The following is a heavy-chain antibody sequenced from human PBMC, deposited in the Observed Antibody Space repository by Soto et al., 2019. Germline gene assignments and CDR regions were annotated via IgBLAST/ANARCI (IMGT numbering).Heavy chain of an antibody. J-gene: IGHJ6*02. V-gene: IGHV3-21*01. CDR1: GFTFRSHS. CDR2: ISTSSSFI. Sequence: LRLSCEGSGFTFRSHSMNWVRQAPGRGLEWVASISTSSSFIYYGDSVRGRFIISRDNAKNSLDLQMDSLRVEDTAVYYCARENKDVNKSTSISSGFHGMDVWGQGITVTVS. D-gene: IGHD2-2*01. CDR3: ARENKDVNKSTSISSGFHGMDV.